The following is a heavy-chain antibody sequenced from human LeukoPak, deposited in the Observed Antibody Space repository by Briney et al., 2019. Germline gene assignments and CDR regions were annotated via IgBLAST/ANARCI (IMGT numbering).Heavy chain of an antibody. V-gene: IGHV3-13*01. CDR1: GFTFSGSD. CDR2: ITIAGDT. J-gene: IGHJ2*01. Sequence: GGSLRLSCAASGFTFSGSDMHWVRQPPGKGLEWVSAITIAGDTYYADSVRGRFTISRDDAKNSLYLQMNSLRDEDTAVYYCAKAANEKTANVTAARSYWYFDLWGRGTLITVSS. D-gene: IGHD6-13*01. CDR3: AKAANEKTANVTAARSYWYFDL.